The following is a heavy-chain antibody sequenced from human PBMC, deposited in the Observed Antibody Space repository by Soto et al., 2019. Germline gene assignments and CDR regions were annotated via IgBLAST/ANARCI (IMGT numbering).Heavy chain of an antibody. J-gene: IGHJ3*02. CDR3: TTDAQWGI. CDR2: IKSKNDGGAT. Sequence: GGSLRLSCAASGFTFINAWMNWVRQAPGKGLEWVGRIKSKNDGGATEYSATVKDRFTISRDDSKDTLYLQMNSLKTEDTAVYYCTTDAQWGIWGQGTMVTVAS. V-gene: IGHV3-15*07. D-gene: IGHD2-8*01. CDR1: GFTFINAW.